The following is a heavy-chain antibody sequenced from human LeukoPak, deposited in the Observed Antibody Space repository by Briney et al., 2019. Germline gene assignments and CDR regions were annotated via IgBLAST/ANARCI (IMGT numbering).Heavy chain of an antibody. D-gene: IGHD6-19*01. CDR3: ARDLAAVAGFDY. CDR1: GFTFSDHY. V-gene: IGHV3-72*01. Sequence: GGSLRLSCAASGFTFSDHYMDWVRQAPGKGLEWVGRVRNKANSYTTEYAASVKGRFTISRDDLKNLVLLQMNSLKTEDTAVYYCARDLAAVAGFDYWGQGTLVTVSS. J-gene: IGHJ4*02. CDR2: VRNKANSYTT.